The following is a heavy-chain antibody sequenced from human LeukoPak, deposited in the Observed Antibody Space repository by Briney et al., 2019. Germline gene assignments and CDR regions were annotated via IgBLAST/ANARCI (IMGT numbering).Heavy chain of an antibody. CDR3: GRTRTTVVSTDFDY. D-gene: IGHD4-23*01. J-gene: IGHJ4*02. V-gene: IGHV4-59*08. CDR1: GGTISSYY. Sequence: SETLSLTCTVSGGTISSYYWSWIRQPPGKGLEWIGYIYYSGSTNYNPSLKSRVTISVDTSKNQFSLKLSSVTAADTAVYYCGRTRTTVVSTDFDYWGQGTLVTVSS. CDR2: IYYSGST.